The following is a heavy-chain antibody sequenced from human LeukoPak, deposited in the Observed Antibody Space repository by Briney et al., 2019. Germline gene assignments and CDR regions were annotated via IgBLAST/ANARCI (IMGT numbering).Heavy chain of an antibody. J-gene: IGHJ3*02. CDR1: GVSISSGGYY. CDR2: IYYSGST. V-gene: IGHV4-31*03. Sequence: SETLSLTCTVSGVSISSGGYYWRWLRQHPGKGLEWIGYIYYSGSTYYNPSLKSRVTISVDTSKSQFSLKLSSVTAADTAVYYCARDRQRGDIRIWGQGTMVTVSS. D-gene: IGHD2-15*01. CDR3: ARDRQRGDIRI.